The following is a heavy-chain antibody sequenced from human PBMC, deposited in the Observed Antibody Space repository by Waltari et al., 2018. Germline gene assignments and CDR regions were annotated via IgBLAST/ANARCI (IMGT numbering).Heavy chain of an antibody. V-gene: IGHV4-59*01. CDR2: IYYSGST. CDR3: AKWGGPGIAAIHYFDY. Sequence: QVQLQESGPGLVKPSETLSLTCTVSGGSISSYYWSWIRQPPGKGLEWIGYIYYSGSTNYNPSLKSRVTISVDTSKNQFSLKLSSVTAADTAVYYCAKWGGPGIAAIHYFDYWGQGTLVTVSS. D-gene: IGHD6-13*01. J-gene: IGHJ4*02. CDR1: GGSISSYY.